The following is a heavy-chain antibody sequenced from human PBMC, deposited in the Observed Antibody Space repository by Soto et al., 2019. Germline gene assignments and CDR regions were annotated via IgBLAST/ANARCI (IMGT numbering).Heavy chain of an antibody. CDR3: ASRGGSIAARNYYYYMDV. V-gene: IGHV1-3*01. Sequence: QVQLVQSGAEVKKPGASVKVSCKASGYTFTSYAMHWVRQAPGQRLEWMGWINAGNGNTKYSQKFQGRVTITRDTSASTAYMELSSLRYEDTAVYYCASRGGSIAARNYYYYMDVWGKGTTVTVSS. J-gene: IGHJ6*03. CDR1: GYTFTSYA. CDR2: INAGNGNT. D-gene: IGHD6-13*01.